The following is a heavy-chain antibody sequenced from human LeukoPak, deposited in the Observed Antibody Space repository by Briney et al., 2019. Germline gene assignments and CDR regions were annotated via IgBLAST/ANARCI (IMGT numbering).Heavy chain of an antibody. V-gene: IGHV3-53*01. D-gene: IGHD6-19*01. CDR2: LYTDGTT. CDR3: SFNSGCTGFFKH. CDR1: GFTVSSNY. Sequence: GGSLRLSCVASGFTVSSNYMSWVRQAPGRGLEWVSALYTDGTTFYADSVKGRFTISRDNSKNTLYLQMNGLRPEDTAVYYCSFNSGCTGFFKHWGQGTLVTVCS. J-gene: IGHJ1*01.